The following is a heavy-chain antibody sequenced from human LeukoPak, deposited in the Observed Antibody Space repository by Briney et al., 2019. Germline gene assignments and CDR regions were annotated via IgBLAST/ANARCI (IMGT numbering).Heavy chain of an antibody. V-gene: IGHV3-30*03. CDR1: GFTFSSDG. D-gene: IGHD6-19*01. Sequence: GGSLRLSCAASGFTFSSDGMHWVRQAPGKGLEWVAVTSYDGSDKYYADSVKGRFTISRDNSKNTLYLQMNSLRPEDTAVYYCAREDIRLDYFDYWGQGTLVTVSS. J-gene: IGHJ4*02. CDR2: TSYDGSDK. CDR3: AREDIRLDYFDY.